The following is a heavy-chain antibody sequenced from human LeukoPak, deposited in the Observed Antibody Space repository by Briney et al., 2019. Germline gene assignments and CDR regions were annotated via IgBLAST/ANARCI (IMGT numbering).Heavy chain of an antibody. Sequence: SGPTLVKPTQTLTLTCTFSGFSLSTSGVGVGWIRQPPGKALEWLALIYWNDDKRYSPSLKSRLTITKDTSKNQVVLTMTNMDPVDTATYYCARTYYDILTGSVQFDYWGQGTLVTVSS. J-gene: IGHJ4*02. D-gene: IGHD3-9*01. CDR2: IYWNDDK. CDR3: ARTYYDILTGSVQFDY. CDR1: GFSLSTSGVG. V-gene: IGHV2-5*01.